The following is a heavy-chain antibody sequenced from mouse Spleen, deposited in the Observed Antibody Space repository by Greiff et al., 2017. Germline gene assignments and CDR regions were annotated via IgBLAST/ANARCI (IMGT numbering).Heavy chain of an antibody. Sequence: EVKLVESGGGLVKPGGSLKLSCAASGFTFSDYGMHWVRQAPEKGLEWVAYISSGSSTIYYADTVKGRFTISRDNAKNTLFLQMTSLRSEDTAMYYCARGLYYYGSRGTGFAYWGQGTLVTVSA. CDR1: GFTFSDYG. CDR2: ISSGSSTI. J-gene: IGHJ3*01. D-gene: IGHD1-1*01. CDR3: ARGLYYYGSRGTGFAY. V-gene: IGHV5-17*01.